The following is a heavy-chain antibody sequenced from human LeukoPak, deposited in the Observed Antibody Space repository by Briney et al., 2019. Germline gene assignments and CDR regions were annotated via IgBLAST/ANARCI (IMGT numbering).Heavy chain of an antibody. Sequence: PAETLSLTCPVSGGSTSSYYWSWIRQPAGNGLEWIGRIYTSWSTNYNPSLKSRVTMSVDTDKDKCSLKLSTVTAADTAVYYCARGPTRLAAEVDYWGQGTLVTVSS. CDR2: IYTSWST. D-gene: IGHD6-25*01. J-gene: IGHJ4*02. CDR1: GGSTSSYY. CDR3: ARGPTRLAAEVDY. V-gene: IGHV4-4*07.